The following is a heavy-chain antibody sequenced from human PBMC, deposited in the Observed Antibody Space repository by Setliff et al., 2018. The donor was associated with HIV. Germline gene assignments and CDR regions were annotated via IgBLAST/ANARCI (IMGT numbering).Heavy chain of an antibody. CDR3: ARGTSVRWERRGGFEP. V-gene: IGHV3-20*04. Sequence: GGSLRLSCAASGFTFDDFGMSWVRQGPGKGLEWVSSINWNGGSTGYADSVKGRFTISRDNARNSLDLQMNSLRAEDTAIYYCARGTSVRWERRGGFEPWGQGTLVTVSS. J-gene: IGHJ5*02. D-gene: IGHD1-26*01. CDR2: INWNGGST. CDR1: GFTFDDFG.